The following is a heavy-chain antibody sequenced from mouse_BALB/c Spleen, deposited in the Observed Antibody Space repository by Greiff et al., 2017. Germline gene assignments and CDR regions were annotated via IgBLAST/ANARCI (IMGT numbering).Heavy chain of an antibody. CDR2: ISNGGGST. J-gene: IGHJ3*01. CDR1: GFTFSSYT. D-gene: IGHD1-1*01. Sequence: EVKVEESGGGLVQPGGSLKLSCAASGFTFSSYTMSWVRQTPEKRLEWVAYISNGGGSTYYPDTVKGRFTISRDNAKNTLYLQMSSLKSEDTAMYYCSSYPSFAYWGQGTLVTVSA. V-gene: IGHV5-12-2*01. CDR3: SSYPSFAY.